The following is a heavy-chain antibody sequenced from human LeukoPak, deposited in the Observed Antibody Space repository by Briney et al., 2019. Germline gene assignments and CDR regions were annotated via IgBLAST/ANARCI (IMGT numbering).Heavy chain of an antibody. CDR2: IYHSGST. V-gene: IGHV4-38-2*02. D-gene: IGHD3-16*01. CDR3: ARPFRGRYYYYYMDV. J-gene: IGHJ6*03. Sequence: SETLSLTCTVSGYSISSGYYWGWIRQPPGKGLEWIGSIYHSGSTNYNPSLKSRVTISVDTSKNQFSLKLSSVTAADTAVYYCARPFRGRYYYYYMDVWGKGTTVTISS. CDR1: GYSISSGYY.